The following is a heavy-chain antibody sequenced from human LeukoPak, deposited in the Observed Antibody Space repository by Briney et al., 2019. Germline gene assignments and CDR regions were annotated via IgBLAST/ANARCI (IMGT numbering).Heavy chain of an antibody. D-gene: IGHD2-15*01. J-gene: IGHJ5*02. CDR3: ARALGYCSGGTCTRGYNWFDP. Sequence: SETLSLTCTVSGGSISSSDYYWGWIRQPPGKGLEWIGSIYYGGSTYYNPSLKSRVTISVDTSMNQFSLKLSFVTTADTAVYYCARALGYCSGGTCTRGYNWFDPWGQGTLVTVPS. V-gene: IGHV4-39*01. CDR1: GGSISSSDYY. CDR2: IYYGGST.